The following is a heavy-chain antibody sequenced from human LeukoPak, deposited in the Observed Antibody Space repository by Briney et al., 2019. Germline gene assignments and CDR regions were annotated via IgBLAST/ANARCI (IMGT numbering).Heavy chain of an antibody. CDR3: GRVVCSGGSCYYDYYFDY. CDR2: IYHSGST. J-gene: IGHJ4*02. V-gene: IGHV4-38-2*02. Sequence: SETLSLTCTVSGYSISSGYYWGWIRQPPGKGLECIGSIYHSGSTYYNPSLKSRVTISVDTSKNQFSLKLSSVTAADTAVYYCGRVVCSGGSCYYDYYFDYWGQGTLVTVSS. CDR1: GYSISSGYY. D-gene: IGHD2-15*01.